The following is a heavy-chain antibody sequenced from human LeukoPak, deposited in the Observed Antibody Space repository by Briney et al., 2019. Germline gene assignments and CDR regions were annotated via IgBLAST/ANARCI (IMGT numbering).Heavy chain of an antibody. J-gene: IGHJ3*01. CDR3: ARFDHVWETHGMDAFDL. CDR2: TYHSEST. Sequence: PSETLSLTCAVSGYSISRGYSWGWIRQPPGKGLEWIGNTYHSESTHYNPSLKSRVTISPDTSKNQFSLKLSSVTAADTAVYYCARFDHVWETHGMDAFDLWGQGTMVTVSS. V-gene: IGHV4-38-2*01. D-gene: IGHD3-16*01. CDR1: GYSISRGYS.